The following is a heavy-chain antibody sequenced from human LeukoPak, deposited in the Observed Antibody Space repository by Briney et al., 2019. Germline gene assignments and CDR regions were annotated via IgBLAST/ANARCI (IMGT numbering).Heavy chain of an antibody. V-gene: IGHV3-23*01. CDR2: ISGSGGRT. CDR3: AREPTAKGYFDY. J-gene: IGHJ4*02. Sequence: GGSLRLSCAVSGFTFSTYTMSWVRQAPGKGLEWVSAISGSGGRTYYADSVKGRFTISRDNSKNTLFLQVNSLRAEDTAVYYCAREPTAKGYFDYWGQGTLVSVSS. CDR1: GFTFSTYT. D-gene: IGHD4-11*01.